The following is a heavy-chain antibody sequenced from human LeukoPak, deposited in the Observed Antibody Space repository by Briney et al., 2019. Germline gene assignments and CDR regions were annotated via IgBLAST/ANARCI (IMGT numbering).Heavy chain of an antibody. CDR2: IYSTGST. V-gene: IGHV4-31*03. Sequence: SQTLSLTCTVPGGSISSGAYYWSWIRQHPGKGLDWIGYIYSTGSTYYNPSLKSRVTMSLDTSNNQFSLKLSSVTAADTAVYYCATLAYCGGDCYSGAFDIWGQGTMVTVSS. D-gene: IGHD2-21*02. CDR3: ATLAYCGGDCYSGAFDI. CDR1: GGSISSGAYY. J-gene: IGHJ3*02.